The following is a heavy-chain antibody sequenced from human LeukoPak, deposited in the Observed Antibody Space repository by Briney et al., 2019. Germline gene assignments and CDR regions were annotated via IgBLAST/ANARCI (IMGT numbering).Heavy chain of an antibody. D-gene: IGHD1-26*01. CDR3: AKSRRVGATWFGMDV. Sequence: GRSLRLSCAASGFTLSNYGIHWVRQAPGKGLEWVAVISYDGSNEYYADSVKGRFTISRDTSKNTLYLQMNSLRAEDTAVYYCAKSRRVGATWFGMDVWGQGTTVTVSS. CDR2: ISYDGSNE. J-gene: IGHJ6*02. V-gene: IGHV3-30*18. CDR1: GFTLSNYG.